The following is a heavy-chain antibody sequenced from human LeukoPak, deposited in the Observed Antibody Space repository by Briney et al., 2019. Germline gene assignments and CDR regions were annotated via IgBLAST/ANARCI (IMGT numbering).Heavy chain of an antibody. J-gene: IGHJ3*02. CDR1: GGSISSYY. CDR3: ARHGASWERRAAFDI. D-gene: IGHD1-26*01. Sequence: SETLSLTCTVSGGSISSYYWSWIRQPPGKGLEWLGYIYFSGSTNYNPSLKSRVTISVDTSKNQFSLKLSSVTAADAAVYYCARHGASWERRAAFDIWGQGTMVTVSS. CDR2: IYFSGST. V-gene: IGHV4-59*08.